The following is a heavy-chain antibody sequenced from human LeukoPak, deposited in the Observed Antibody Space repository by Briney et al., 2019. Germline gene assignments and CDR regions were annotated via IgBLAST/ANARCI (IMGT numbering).Heavy chain of an antibody. CDR2: ISYDGSNK. D-gene: IGHD1-26*01. CDR1: GFTFSSYA. V-gene: IGHV3-30*04. J-gene: IGHJ3*02. CDR3: ARGSPASGSYGGDAFDI. Sequence: GGSLRLSCAASGFTFSSYAMHWVRQAPGKGLEWVAVISYDGSNKYYADSVKGRFTISRDNSKNTLYLQMNSLRAEDTAVYYCARGSPASGSYGGDAFDIWGQGTMVTVSS.